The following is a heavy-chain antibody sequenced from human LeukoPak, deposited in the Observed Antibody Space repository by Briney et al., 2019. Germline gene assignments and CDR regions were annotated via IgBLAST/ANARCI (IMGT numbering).Heavy chain of an antibody. D-gene: IGHD6-6*01. CDR1: GGSISSYY. CDR2: IYYSGST. V-gene: IGHV4-59*01. J-gene: IGHJ6*03. Sequence: PSETLSLTCTVSGGSISSYYWSWIRQPPGKGLEWIGYIYYSGSTNYNPSLKSRVTISVDTSKNQFSLKLSSVTAADTAVYYCARAGSYSSSSYYYYYMDVWGKGTTVTVSS. CDR3: ARAGSYSSSSYYYYYMDV.